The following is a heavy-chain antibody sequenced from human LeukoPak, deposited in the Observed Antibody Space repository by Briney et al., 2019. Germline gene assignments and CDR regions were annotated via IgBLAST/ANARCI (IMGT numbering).Heavy chain of an antibody. J-gene: IGHJ4*02. Sequence: ASVKVSCKASGGTFSSYAISWVRQAPGQGLEWMGGISPIFGTANYAQKFQGRVTITADESTSTAYMELSSLRSEDTAVYSCAVPYGSGSYYNLGSFLDYWGQGTLVTVSS. CDR1: GGTFSSYA. CDR3: AVPYGSGSYYNLGSFLDY. V-gene: IGHV1-69*13. CDR2: ISPIFGTA. D-gene: IGHD3-10*01.